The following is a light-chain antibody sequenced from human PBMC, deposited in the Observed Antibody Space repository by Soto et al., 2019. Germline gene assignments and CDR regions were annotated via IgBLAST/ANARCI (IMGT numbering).Light chain of an antibody. CDR2: DAS. CDR3: QQYNSYSWT. Sequence: DIQMTQSPSSLSASVGDRVTITCRASQSISSYLNWYQQKPGKASKLLIYDASSLESGVPSRFSGSGSGTEFTLTISSLQPDDFATYYCQQYNSYSWTFGQGTKVDI. J-gene: IGKJ1*01. V-gene: IGKV1-5*01. CDR1: QSISSY.